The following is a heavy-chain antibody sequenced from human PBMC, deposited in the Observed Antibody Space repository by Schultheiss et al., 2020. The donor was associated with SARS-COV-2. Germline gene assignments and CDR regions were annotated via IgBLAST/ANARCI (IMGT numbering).Heavy chain of an antibody. V-gene: IGHV3-30*18. Sequence: GGSLRLSCAASGLTVSSNYMSWVRQAPGKGLEWVAVISYDGSNKYYADSVKGRFTISRDNYKNTLYLQMNSLRAEDTAVYYCAKVHRGDYPIIFDYWGQGTLVTVSS. CDR2: ISYDGSNK. CDR3: AKVHRGDYPIIFDY. CDR1: GLTVSSNY. D-gene: IGHD4-17*01. J-gene: IGHJ4*02.